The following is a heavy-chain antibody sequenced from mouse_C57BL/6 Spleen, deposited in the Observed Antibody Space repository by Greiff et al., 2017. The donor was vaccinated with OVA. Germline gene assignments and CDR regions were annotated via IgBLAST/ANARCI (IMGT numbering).Heavy chain of an antibody. V-gene: IGHV1-69*01. CDR2: IDPSDSYT. Sequence: QVQLKQPGAELVMPGASVKLSCKASGYTFTSYWMHWVKQRPGQGLEWIGEIDPSDSYTNYNQKFKGKSTLTVDKSSSTAYMQLSSLTSEDSAVYYCARSPGSSYDDYWGQGTTLTVSS. J-gene: IGHJ2*01. D-gene: IGHD1-1*01. CDR3: ARSPGSSYDDY. CDR1: GYTFTSYW.